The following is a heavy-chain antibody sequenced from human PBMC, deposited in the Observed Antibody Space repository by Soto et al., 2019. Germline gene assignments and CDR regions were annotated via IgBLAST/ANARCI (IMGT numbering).Heavy chain of an antibody. Sequence: SVKVSCKASGGTFSSYTISWVRQAPGQGLEWMGRIIPILGIANYAQKFQGRVTITADKSTSTAYMELSSLRSEDTAVYYCASDRVYYDFWSGYYTSRGGERGAFDIWGQGTMVTVSS. CDR2: IIPILGIA. V-gene: IGHV1-69*02. CDR1: GGTFSSYT. CDR3: ASDRVYYDFWSGYYTSRGGERGAFDI. J-gene: IGHJ3*02. D-gene: IGHD3-3*01.